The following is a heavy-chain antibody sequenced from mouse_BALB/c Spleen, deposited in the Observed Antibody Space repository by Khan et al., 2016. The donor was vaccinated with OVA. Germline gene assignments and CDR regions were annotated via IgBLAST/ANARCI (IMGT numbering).Heavy chain of an antibody. V-gene: IGHV3-2*02. J-gene: IGHJ2*01. CDR2: ISYSGNT. CDR3: ARIYGGDFDY. D-gene: IGHD1-1*01. Sequence: VQLKESGPGLVKPSQSLSLTCTVTGYSITTDYAWNWIRQFPGSKLEWMGHISYSGNTKYNPSLKSRISIPRDTSKNQFFLQLKSVTTEDTARYYCARIYGGDFDYWGQGTTLTVSS. CDR1: GYSITTDYA.